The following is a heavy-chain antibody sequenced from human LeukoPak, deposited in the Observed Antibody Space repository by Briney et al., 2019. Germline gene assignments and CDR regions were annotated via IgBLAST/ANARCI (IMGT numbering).Heavy chain of an antibody. J-gene: IGHJ4*02. CDR1: GYSFTNYW. Sequence: GESLKISCKGSGYSFTNYWIGWVRQMPGKGLEWMGIIYPGDSDTRYSPSFQGQVTISADKSISTAYLQWSSLRSEDTAVYYCASERGATQYFDYWGQGTLVTVSS. CDR2: IYPGDSDT. V-gene: IGHV5-51*01. CDR3: ASERGATQYFDY. D-gene: IGHD1-1*01.